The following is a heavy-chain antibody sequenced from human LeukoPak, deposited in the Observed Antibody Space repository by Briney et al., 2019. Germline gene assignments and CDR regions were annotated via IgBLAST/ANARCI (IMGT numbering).Heavy chain of an antibody. V-gene: IGHV4-34*01. CDR1: GGSFSGYY. CDR3: ARVSGRYCYYYGMDV. J-gene: IGHJ6*02. Sequence: SETLSLTCAVYGGSFSGYYWSWIRQPPGKGLEWIGEINHSGSTNYNPSLKSRVTISVDTSKNQFSLKLSSVTAADTAVYYCARVSGRYCYYYGMDVWGQGTTVTVSS. CDR2: INHSGST. D-gene: IGHD6-25*01.